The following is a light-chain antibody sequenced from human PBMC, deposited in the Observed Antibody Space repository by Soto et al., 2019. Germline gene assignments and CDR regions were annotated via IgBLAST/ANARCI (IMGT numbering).Light chain of an antibody. CDR1: SGDVGGFDY. CDR3: SSYTSRSTPV. J-gene: IGLJ2*01. CDR2: EVS. V-gene: IGLV2-14*01. Sequence: QSALTQPASVSGSPGQSITISCTGTSGDVGGFDYVSWYQHRPGKAPKLLIYEVSNRPSGVSNRFSGSKSGNTASLTISGLQAEDEADYYCSSYTSRSTPVFGRGTKLTVL.